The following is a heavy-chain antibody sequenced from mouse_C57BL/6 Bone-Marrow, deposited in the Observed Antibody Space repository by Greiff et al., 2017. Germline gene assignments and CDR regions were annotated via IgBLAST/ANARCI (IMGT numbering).Heavy chain of an antibody. Sequence: EVQLQQSGAELVKPGASVKLSCTASGFNIKDYYMHWVKQRTEQGLEWIGRIDPEDGDTKYAPKFQGKATITADTSSNTAYLQLSSLTSEDTAVYYCARLLRGNFDYWGQGTTLTVSS. J-gene: IGHJ2*01. CDR2: IDPEDGDT. CDR3: ARLLRGNFDY. CDR1: GFNIKDYY. V-gene: IGHV14-2*01. D-gene: IGHD1-1*01.